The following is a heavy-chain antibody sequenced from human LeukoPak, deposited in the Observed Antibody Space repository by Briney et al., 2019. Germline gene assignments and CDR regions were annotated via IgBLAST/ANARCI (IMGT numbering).Heavy chain of an antibody. V-gene: IGHV4-4*07. CDR1: GGSISSYS. D-gene: IGHD6-19*01. CDR2: LYTSGSF. J-gene: IGHJ4*02. CDR3: ARWYSSGWAFDY. Sequence: SETLSLTCTVSGGSISSYSWSWIRQPAGKGLEWIGRLYTSGSFNSNPSLKSRVTISVDTSKNQISLKLSSVTAADTAVYYCARWYSSGWAFDYWGQGTLVTVSS.